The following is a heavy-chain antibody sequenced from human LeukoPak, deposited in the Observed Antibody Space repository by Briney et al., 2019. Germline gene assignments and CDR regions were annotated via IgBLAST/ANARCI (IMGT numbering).Heavy chain of an antibody. V-gene: IGHV4-39*01. CDR1: GDSISSSSYY. CDR3: ARRDVVVVAGYFDY. D-gene: IGHD2-15*01. CDR2: IYYSGST. J-gene: IGHJ4*02. Sequence: PSETLSLTCTVSGDSISSSSYYWGWIRQPPGKGLEWIGSIYYSGSTYYNPSLKSRVTISVDTSKNQFSLKLSSVTAADTAVYYCARRDVVVVAGYFDYWGQGTLVTVSS.